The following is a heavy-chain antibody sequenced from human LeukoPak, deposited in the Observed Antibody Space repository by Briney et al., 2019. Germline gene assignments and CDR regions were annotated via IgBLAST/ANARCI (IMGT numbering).Heavy chain of an antibody. V-gene: IGHV3-7*01. J-gene: IGHJ4*02. Sequence: PGGSLRLSCAASGFTFSSYWMSWVRQAPGKGLEWVANIKQDGSEKYYVDSVKGRFTISRDNAKNSLYLQMNSLRAEDTAVYYCASSVEDSPWLRVDYWGQGTLVTVSS. CDR1: GFTFSSYW. CDR3: ASSVEDSPWLRVDY. CDR2: IKQDGSEK. D-gene: IGHD5-12*01.